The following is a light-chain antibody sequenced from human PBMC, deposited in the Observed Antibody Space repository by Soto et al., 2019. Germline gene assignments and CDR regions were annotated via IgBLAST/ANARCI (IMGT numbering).Light chain of an antibody. CDR3: QKYDDVPQ. V-gene: IGKV1-33*01. Sequence: DIQMTQSPSSLSASVGDRVSITCQASQDISHYLNWYQQKPGKAPTLLIYDASNLETGVPSRFSGGGSGTDFTFTISSLQPEDIATYYCQKYDDVPQFGPGTKVDF. CDR1: QDISHY. CDR2: DAS. J-gene: IGKJ3*01.